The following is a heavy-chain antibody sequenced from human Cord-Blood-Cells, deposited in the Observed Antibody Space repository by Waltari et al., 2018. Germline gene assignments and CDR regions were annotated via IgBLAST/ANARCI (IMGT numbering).Heavy chain of an antibody. V-gene: IGHV4-34*01. CDR2: INHSGST. J-gene: IGHJ6*02. CDR3: ASFARLGRDSGELRGYYYGMDV. D-gene: IGHD1-26*01. CDR1: GRSFSGYY. Sequence: QVQLQQWGAGLLKPSETLSLTCAVYGRSFSGYYWSWIRKPPGKGLEWIGEINHSGSTNYNPSLKSRVTISVDTSKNQFSLKLSSVTAADTAVYYCASFARLGRDSGELRGYYYGMDVWGQGTTVTVSS.